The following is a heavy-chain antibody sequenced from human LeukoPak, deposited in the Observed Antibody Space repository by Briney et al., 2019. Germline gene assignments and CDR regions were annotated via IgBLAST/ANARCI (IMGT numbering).Heavy chain of an antibody. CDR3: AREFSGSYST. V-gene: IGHV4-38-2*02. J-gene: IGHJ5*02. Sequence: SETLSLTCIVSNYSISSGYFWGWIRPPPGKGLEWIGSIYHSGSTYYNPSLKSRVTISVDKSKNQFSLKLSSVTAADTAVYYCAREFSGSYSTWGQGTLVTVSS. CDR1: NYSISSGYF. D-gene: IGHD3-10*01. CDR2: IYHSGST.